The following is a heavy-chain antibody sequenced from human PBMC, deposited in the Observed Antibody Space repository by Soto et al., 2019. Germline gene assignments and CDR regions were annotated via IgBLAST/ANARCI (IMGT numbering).Heavy chain of an antibody. D-gene: IGHD3-22*01. Sequence: GASVKVSCKASGGTFSSYAISWVRQAPGQGLEWMGGIIPIFGTANYVQKFQGRVTITADESTSTAYMELSSLRSEDTAVYYCARDGIHTYYYDSSGYYWFDPWGQGTLVTVSS. J-gene: IGHJ5*02. CDR1: GGTFSSYA. CDR3: ARDGIHTYYYDSSGYYWFDP. V-gene: IGHV1-69*13. CDR2: IIPIFGTA.